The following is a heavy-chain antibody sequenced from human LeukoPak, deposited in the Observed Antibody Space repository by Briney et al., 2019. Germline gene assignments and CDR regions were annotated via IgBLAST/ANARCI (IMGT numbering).Heavy chain of an antibody. J-gene: IGHJ3*02. V-gene: IGHV1-2*06. CDR1: GYTFTGYY. CDR2: INPNSGGT. D-gene: IGHD3-22*01. Sequence: GASVKVSCKASGYTFTGYYMHWVRQAPGQGLEWMGRINPNSGGTNYAQKFQGRVTMTRDTSISTAYMELSRLRSDDTAVYYCARDYDSSGYYYYHAFDIWGQGTMVTVSS. CDR3: ARDYDSSGYYYYHAFDI.